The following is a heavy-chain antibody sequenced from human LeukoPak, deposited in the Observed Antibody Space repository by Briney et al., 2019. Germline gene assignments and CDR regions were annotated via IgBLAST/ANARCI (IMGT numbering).Heavy chain of an antibody. CDR2: IYYSGST. CDR3: AGPVVPAATHSYWDPGMDV. D-gene: IGHD2-2*01. J-gene: IGHJ6*02. CDR1: GGSISSSSYY. Sequence: SETLSLTCTVSGGSISSSSYYWGWIRQPPGKGLEWIGSIYYSGSTYYNPSLKSRVTISVDTSKNQFSLKLSSVTAADTAVYYWAGPVVPAATHSYWDPGMDVWGQGTTVTVS. V-gene: IGHV4-39*01.